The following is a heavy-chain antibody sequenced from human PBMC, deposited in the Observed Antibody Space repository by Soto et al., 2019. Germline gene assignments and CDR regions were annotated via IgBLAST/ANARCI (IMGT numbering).Heavy chain of an antibody. CDR3: ARDFRYGGNSRGWFDP. Sequence: LRLSCAASGFTFSDYYMSWIRQAPGKGLEWVSYISSSGSTIYYADSVKGRFTISRDNAKNSLYLQMNSLRAEDTAVYYCARDFRYGGNSRGWFDPWGQGTLVTVSS. J-gene: IGHJ5*02. D-gene: IGHD2-21*02. V-gene: IGHV3-11*01. CDR2: ISSSGSTI. CDR1: GFTFSDYY.